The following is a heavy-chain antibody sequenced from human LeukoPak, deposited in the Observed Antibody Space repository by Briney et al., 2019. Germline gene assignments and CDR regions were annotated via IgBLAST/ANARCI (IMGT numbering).Heavy chain of an antibody. Sequence: SETLSLTCAVSGGSISSGGYSWSWIRQPPGKGLEWIGYIYHSGSTYYNPSLKSRATISVDRSKNQFSLKLSSVTAADTAVYYCARGRPTYYYGSGVFDYWGQGTLVTVSS. V-gene: IGHV4-30-2*01. D-gene: IGHD3-10*01. CDR1: GGSISSGGYS. CDR3: ARGRPTYYYGSGVFDY. J-gene: IGHJ4*02. CDR2: IYHSGST.